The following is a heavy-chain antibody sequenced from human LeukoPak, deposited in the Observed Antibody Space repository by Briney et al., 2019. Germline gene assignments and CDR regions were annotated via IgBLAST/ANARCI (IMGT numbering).Heavy chain of an antibody. D-gene: IGHD3-10*01. CDR2: INPNNGGT. V-gene: IGHV1-2*02. J-gene: IGHJ4*02. Sequence: GASVKVSCKASGYTFTGYYIHWVRQAPGQGLEWMGWINPNNGGTNYAQKFQGRVTMTRDTSIGTAYMELSSLRSDDTAVYYCARSGAYGSGSYLSYWGQGTLVTVSS. CDR3: ARSGAYGSGSYLSY. CDR1: GYTFTGYY.